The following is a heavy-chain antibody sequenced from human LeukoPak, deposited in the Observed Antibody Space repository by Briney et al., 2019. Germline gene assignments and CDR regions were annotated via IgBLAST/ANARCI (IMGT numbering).Heavy chain of an antibody. CDR3: ASFPRDCGGDCYRAEYFQH. Sequence: PSETLSLTCTVSGGSISSSNYYWGWIRQPPGKGLEWIGSIYYSGSTYYNPSLKSRVTISVDTSKNQFSLKLSSVTAADTAVYYCASFPRDCGGDCYRAEYFQHWGQGTLVTVSS. V-gene: IGHV4-39*01. CDR2: IYYSGST. J-gene: IGHJ1*01. CDR1: GGSISSSNYY. D-gene: IGHD2-21*02.